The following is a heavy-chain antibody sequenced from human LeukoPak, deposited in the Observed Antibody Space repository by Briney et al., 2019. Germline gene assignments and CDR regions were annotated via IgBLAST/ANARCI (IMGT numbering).Heavy chain of an antibody. D-gene: IGHD2-2*01. CDR1: GGSITSYY. V-gene: IGHV4-59*01. J-gene: IGHJ4*02. Sequence: PSETLSLTCSVSGGSITSYYWSWIRQPPGKGLEWIGYIYYSGSTNYNPSLKSRVTISVDTSKNHFSLRLSSVTAADTAVYYCASSSVVVVPAAIPFDYWGQGTLVTVSS. CDR3: ASSSVVVVPAAIPFDY. CDR2: IYYSGST.